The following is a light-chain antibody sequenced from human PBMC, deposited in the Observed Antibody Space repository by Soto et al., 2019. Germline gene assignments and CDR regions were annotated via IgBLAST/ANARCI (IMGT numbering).Light chain of an antibody. CDR1: SSDVGGYKY. V-gene: IGLV2-14*01. J-gene: IGLJ1*01. Sequence: QSALTQPASVSGSPGQSIAISCTGTSSDVGGYKYVSWYQQHPGKAPKLMIYDVSNRHSGVSDRFSGSKSGNTTSLTISGLQAEDEADYYCTSYTSSSTYVFGTGTKLTVL. CDR3: TSYTSSSTYV. CDR2: DVS.